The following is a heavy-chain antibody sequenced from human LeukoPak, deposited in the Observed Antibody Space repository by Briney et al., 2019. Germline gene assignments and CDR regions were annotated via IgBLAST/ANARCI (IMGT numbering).Heavy chain of an antibody. CDR3: ARQEGYCSGGSCFYFDY. D-gene: IGHD2-15*01. J-gene: IGHJ4*02. V-gene: IGHV4-59*08. Sequence: PSETLSLTCTVSGGSLSSDYWSWIRQPPGKGLEWIGCIYYSGSTNYNPSLTSRVTISVDTSKNQFSLKLSPVTAADTAVYYCARQEGYCSGGSCFYFDYWGQGTLVTVSS. CDR1: GGSLSSDY. CDR2: IYYSGST.